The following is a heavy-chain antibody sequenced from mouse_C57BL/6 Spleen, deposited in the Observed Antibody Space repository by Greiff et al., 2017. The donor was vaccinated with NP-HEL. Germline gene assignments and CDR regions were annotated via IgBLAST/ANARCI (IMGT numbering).Heavy chain of an antibody. CDR3: ARPGSSGYVRGYYAMDY. V-gene: IGHV5-17*01. CDR1: GFTFSDYG. CDR2: ISSGSSTI. J-gene: IGHJ4*01. D-gene: IGHD3-2*02. Sequence: EVHLVESGGGLVKPGGSLKLSCAASGFTFSDYGMHWVRQAPEKGLEWVAYISSGSSTIYYADTVKGRFTISRDNAKNTLFLQMTSLRSEDTAMYYCARPGSSGYVRGYYAMDYWGQGTSVTVSS.